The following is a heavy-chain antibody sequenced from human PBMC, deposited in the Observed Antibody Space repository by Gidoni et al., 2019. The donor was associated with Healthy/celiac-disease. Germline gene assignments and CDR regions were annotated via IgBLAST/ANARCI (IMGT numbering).Heavy chain of an antibody. J-gene: IGHJ3*02. CDR3: AREGETAMVTGAFDI. CDR2: IYYSGST. Sequence: QVQLHESGPGLVKPSETLSLPCTVSGGSISSYYWRWIRQPPGKGLEWIGYIYYSGSTNYNPSLKSRVTISVDTSKNQFSLKLSSVTSADTAVYYCAREGETAMVTGAFDIWGQGTMVTVSS. D-gene: IGHD5-18*01. V-gene: IGHV4-59*01. CDR1: GGSISSYY.